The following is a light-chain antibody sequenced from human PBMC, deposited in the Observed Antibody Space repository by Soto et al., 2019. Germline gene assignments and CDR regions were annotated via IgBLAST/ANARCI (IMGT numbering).Light chain of an antibody. V-gene: IGKV1-39*01. Sequence: DIQMTQSPSSLSGSAGDRATITCRASQSISGYLNWYQQKPGKAPKVLMYGTSILQTGVSSRFSGSGSGTDFTLTINSLQPEDFATYYCQQSYSTPWTFGQGTKVEIK. J-gene: IGKJ1*01. CDR3: QQSYSTPWT. CDR1: QSISGY. CDR2: GTS.